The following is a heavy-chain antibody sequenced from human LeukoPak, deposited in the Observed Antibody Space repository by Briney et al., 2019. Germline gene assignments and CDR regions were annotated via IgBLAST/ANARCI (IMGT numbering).Heavy chain of an antibody. D-gene: IGHD1-14*01. CDR2: INYSGNT. V-gene: IGHV4-39*01. J-gene: IGHJ3*02. CDR1: GDSISSSPYF. CDR3: ARPSGRNWNAFDI. Sequence: SETLSLTCTVSGDSISSSPYFCGWLRQPPGKGLEWIGSINYSGNTYFNPSLQSRVAISVDTSKNQSSLKLSSLTAEDTAVYSCARPSGRNWNAFDIWGQGTMVTVSS.